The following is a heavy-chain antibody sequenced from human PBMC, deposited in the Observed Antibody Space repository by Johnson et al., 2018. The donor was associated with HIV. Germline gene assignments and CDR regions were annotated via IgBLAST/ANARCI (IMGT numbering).Heavy chain of an antibody. CDR2: IGTAGDT. CDR3: ARDRRFGDPGAFDI. D-gene: IGHD2-21*02. V-gene: IGHV3-13*01. Sequence: VQLVESGGGLVQPGGSLRLSCAASGFTFSSYDMHWVRQATGKGLEWVSAIGTAGDTYYPGSVKGRFTISRENAKNSLYLQMNSLRAGDTAVYYCARDRRFGDPGAFDIWGQGTMVTVSS. J-gene: IGHJ3*02. CDR1: GFTFSSYD.